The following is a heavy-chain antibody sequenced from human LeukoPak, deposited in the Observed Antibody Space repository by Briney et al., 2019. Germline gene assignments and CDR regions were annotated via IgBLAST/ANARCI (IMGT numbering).Heavy chain of an antibody. V-gene: IGHV4-31*03. J-gene: IGHJ4*02. CDR3: ARVVVVTGYYFDF. Sequence: TLSLTCTVSGDSISSGTYYWSWIRQHPGKGLEWIGYIYHSGSTYYNPSLKSRVTILVDTSKNQFSLKLNSVTAADTAVYYCARVVVVTGYYFDFWGQGILVTVSS. CDR1: GDSISSGTYY. D-gene: IGHD2-21*02. CDR2: IYHSGST.